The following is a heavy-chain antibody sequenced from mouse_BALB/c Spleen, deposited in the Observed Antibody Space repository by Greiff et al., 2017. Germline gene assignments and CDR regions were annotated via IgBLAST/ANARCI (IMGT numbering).Heavy chain of an antibody. Sequence: DVQLVESGGGLVQPGGSRKLSCAASGFTFSSFGMHWVRQAPEKGLEWVAYISSGSSTIYYADTVKGRFTISRDNPKNTLFLQMTSLRSEDTAMYYCARGGYYGSSPMFAYWGQGTLVTVSA. CDR3: ARGGYYGSSPMFAY. D-gene: IGHD1-1*01. V-gene: IGHV5-17*02. CDR2: ISSGSSTI. CDR1: GFTFSSFG. J-gene: IGHJ3*01.